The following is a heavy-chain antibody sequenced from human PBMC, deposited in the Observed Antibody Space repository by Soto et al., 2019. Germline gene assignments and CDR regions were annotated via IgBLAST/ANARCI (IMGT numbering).Heavy chain of an antibody. CDR2: TYYRSKWYY. CDR3: ARDPGYSLDY. J-gene: IGHJ4*02. V-gene: IGHV6-1*01. CDR1: GDSVSIKSAA. D-gene: IGHD5-18*01. Sequence: SQTLSLTCAISGDSVSIKSAAWNWIRQSPSRDIEWLGRTYYRSKWYYDYADSVKSRITINSDTSKNQFSLQLNSVTPEDTAVYYCARDPGYSLDYWGQGTLVTVSS.